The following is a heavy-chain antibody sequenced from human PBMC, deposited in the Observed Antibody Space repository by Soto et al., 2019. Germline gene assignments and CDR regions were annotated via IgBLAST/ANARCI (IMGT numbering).Heavy chain of an antibody. V-gene: IGHV3-73*01. CDR1: GFTFSGSA. CDR2: IRSKANSYAT. J-gene: IGHJ6*03. Sequence: EVQLVESGGGLVQPGGSLKLSCAAPGFTFSGSAMHWVRQASGKGLEWVGRIRSKANSYATAYAASVKGRFTISRDDSKNTAYLQMNSLKTEDTAVYYCTRLYCSSTSCPFPYYYYMDVWGKGTTVTVSS. D-gene: IGHD2-2*01. CDR3: TRLYCSSTSCPFPYYYYMDV.